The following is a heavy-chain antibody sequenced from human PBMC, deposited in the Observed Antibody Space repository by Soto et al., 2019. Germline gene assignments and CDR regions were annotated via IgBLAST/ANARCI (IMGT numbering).Heavy chain of an antibody. Sequence: QVQLVQSGAEVKEPGASVRVSCKAYGYTFTDYDINWVRQAAGQGPEWMGWMNPNTGNTAYAQKFQGRLTLTRDTSIGTASLDLRSLTSEDTAVYYCARGFSSYSVHWAQGTLVTVSS. V-gene: IGHV1-8*02. D-gene: IGHD3-10*01. J-gene: IGHJ4*02. CDR1: GYTFTDYD. CDR3: ARGFSSYSVH. CDR2: MNPNTGNT.